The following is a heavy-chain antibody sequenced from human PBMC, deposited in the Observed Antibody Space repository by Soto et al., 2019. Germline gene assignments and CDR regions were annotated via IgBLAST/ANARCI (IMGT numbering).Heavy chain of an antibody. CDR3: AKDTSWSGEVRYFDY. Sequence: GGSLRLSCAASGFTFSSYAMSWVRQAPGKGLEWVSAISGSGGSTYYADSVKGRFTISRDNSKNTLYLQMNSLRAEDMAVYYCAKDTSWSGEVRYFDYWGQGTLVTVSS. D-gene: IGHD2-2*01. CDR2: ISGSGGST. CDR1: GFTFSSYA. J-gene: IGHJ4*02. V-gene: IGHV3-23*01.